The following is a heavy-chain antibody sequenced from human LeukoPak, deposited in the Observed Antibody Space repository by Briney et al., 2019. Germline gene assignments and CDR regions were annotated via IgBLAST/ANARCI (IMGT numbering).Heavy chain of an antibody. CDR1: GDSISSYY. D-gene: IGHD6-25*01. J-gene: IGHJ1*01. V-gene: IGHV4-59*01. Sequence: ETLSLTCTVSGDSISSYYWSWIRQSPEKGLEWIGYIHYTGSTYYNPSLRSRVTISVDTSKNQFSLRLISVTAADTAMYYCARSRGNLYFQHWGQGTLVTVSS. CDR3: ARSRGNLYFQH. CDR2: IHYTGST.